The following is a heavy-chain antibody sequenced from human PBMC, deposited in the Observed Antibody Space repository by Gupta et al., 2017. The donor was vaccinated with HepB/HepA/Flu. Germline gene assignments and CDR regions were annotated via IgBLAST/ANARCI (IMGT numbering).Heavy chain of an antibody. J-gene: IGHJ6*03. Sequence: QVQLQQWGAGLLKPSETLSLTCAVYGGSFSGYYWSWIRQPPGKGLEWIGEINHSGSTNYNPSLKSRVTIAVDTSKNQFSLKLSSVTAADTAVYYGARVWRWLHYYYYYMDVWGKGTTVTVSS. D-gene: IGHD5-24*01. CDR3: ARVWRWLHYYYYYMDV. V-gene: IGHV4-34*01. CDR1: GGSFSGYY. CDR2: INHSGST.